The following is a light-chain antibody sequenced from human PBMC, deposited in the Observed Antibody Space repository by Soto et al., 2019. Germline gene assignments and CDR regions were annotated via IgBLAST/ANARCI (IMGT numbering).Light chain of an antibody. CDR3: QQYNTYPFT. CDR1: QDISNY. V-gene: IGKV1-16*02. Sequence: DIQMTQSPSSLSASVGARVTITCRASQDISNYLAWFQQKPGRPPKSLIYAASSLQSGVPSKFSGSGSGTDFTLTISSLQPEDFATYFCQQYNTYPFTFGPGTKVDIK. J-gene: IGKJ3*01. CDR2: AAS.